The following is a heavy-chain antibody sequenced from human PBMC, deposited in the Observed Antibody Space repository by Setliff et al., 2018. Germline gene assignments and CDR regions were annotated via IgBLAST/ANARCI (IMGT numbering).Heavy chain of an antibody. D-gene: IGHD3-3*01. CDR3: AADQPKEWLRYYYYGMDV. CDR1: GFTFTSSA. V-gene: IGHV1-58*01. Sequence: SVKVSCKASGFTFTSSAVQWVRQARGQRLEWIGWIVVGSGNTNYAQKFQERVTITRDMSTSTAYMELSSLRSEDTAVYYCAADQPKEWLRYYYYGMDVWGQGTTVTVSS. J-gene: IGHJ6*02. CDR2: IVVGSGNT.